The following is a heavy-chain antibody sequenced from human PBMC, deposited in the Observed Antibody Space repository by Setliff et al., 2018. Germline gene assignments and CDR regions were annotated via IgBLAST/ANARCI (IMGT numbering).Heavy chain of an antibody. CDR3: ARGGDSGSYFLANHDAFDI. CDR2: IHYSGST. D-gene: IGHD1-26*01. CDR1: GGSISSSSYY. Sequence: SETLSLTCTVSGGSISSSSYYWGWIRQPPGKGLEWIGSIHYSGSTYYNQSLKSRVTISIDTSKNQFSLKLSSVTAADTAVYYCARGGDSGSYFLANHDAFDIWGQGTMVTVSS. J-gene: IGHJ3*02. V-gene: IGHV4-39*07.